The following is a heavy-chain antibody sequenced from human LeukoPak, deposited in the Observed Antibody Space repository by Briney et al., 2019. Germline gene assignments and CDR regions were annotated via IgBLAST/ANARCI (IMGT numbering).Heavy chain of an antibody. CDR2: IGTNGHNA. D-gene: IGHD5-18*01. CDR1: GFTFSTYG. Sequence: GGSLRLSCAASGFTFSTYGMGWVRQAPGKGPEWVAAIGTNGHNAYYPDSVKGRFTISRDNSENTLYLQMNTLRAEDTAVYYCAKGHTGYFFTIDYWGQGTLVTVSS. J-gene: IGHJ4*02. V-gene: IGHV3-23*01. CDR3: AKGHTGYFFTIDY.